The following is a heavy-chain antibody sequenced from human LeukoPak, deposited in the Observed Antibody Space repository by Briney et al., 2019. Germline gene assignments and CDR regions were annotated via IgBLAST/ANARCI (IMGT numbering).Heavy chain of an antibody. CDR2: ISSDGSNR. V-gene: IGHV3-30-3*01. D-gene: IGHD3-22*01. CDR3: ARGPYYDSSGYYYRGHSIDY. J-gene: IGHJ4*02. CDR1: GFSFGSYA. Sequence: GGSLRLSCEASGFSFGSYAMHWVRQAPGKGLEWVAVISSDGSNRYYADPVKGRFTISRDNSKNTLYLQMNSLRAEDTAVYYCARGPYYDSSGYYYRGHSIDYWGQGTLVTVSS.